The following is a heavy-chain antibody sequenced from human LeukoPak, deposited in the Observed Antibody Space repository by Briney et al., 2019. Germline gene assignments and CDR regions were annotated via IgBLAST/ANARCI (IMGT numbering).Heavy chain of an antibody. V-gene: IGHV1-2*06. CDR2: INPNSGAT. D-gene: IGHD2/OR15-2a*01. Sequence: ASVKVSCKASGYAFTGHYMDWVRQAPGQGLEWMGRINPNSGATNYAQKFQGRVTMTRDTSISTAYMEFNGLRSDDTAVYYCARGIYSTDLYFYMDVWGKGTTVTVYS. CDR1: GYAFTGHY. J-gene: IGHJ6*03. CDR3: ARGIYSTDLYFYMDV.